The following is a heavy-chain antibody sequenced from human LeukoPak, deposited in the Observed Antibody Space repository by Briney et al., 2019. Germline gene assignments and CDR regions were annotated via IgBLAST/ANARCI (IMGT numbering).Heavy chain of an antibody. Sequence: SETLSLTCTVSGYSISSGYYWGWIRQPPGKGLEWIGSGHHSGSTYYNASLKSRVTISLDTSKNQFSLKLSSVTVADTAVYYCARGGTEISPLSYWGQGTLVTVSS. CDR1: GYSISSGYY. J-gene: IGHJ4*02. CDR3: ARGGTEISPLSY. D-gene: IGHD3-16*01. V-gene: IGHV4-38-2*02. CDR2: GHHSGST.